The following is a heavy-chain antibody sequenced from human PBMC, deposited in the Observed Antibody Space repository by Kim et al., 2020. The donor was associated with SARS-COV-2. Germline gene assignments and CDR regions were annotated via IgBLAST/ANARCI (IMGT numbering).Heavy chain of an antibody. Sequence: YNPSLKCRVTISVDASKNQFSLKLSSLTAADTAVYYCARGSSGYRATLDYWGQGTLVTVSS. J-gene: IGHJ4*02. D-gene: IGHD2-2*02. CDR3: ARGSSGYRATLDY. V-gene: IGHV4-59*09.